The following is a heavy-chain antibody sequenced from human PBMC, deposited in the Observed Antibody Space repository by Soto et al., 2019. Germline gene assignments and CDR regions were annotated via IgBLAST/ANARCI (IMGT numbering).Heavy chain of an antibody. D-gene: IGHD2-2*03. V-gene: IGHV1-8*02. J-gene: IGHJ5*02. CDR2: MNPSNGNT. CDR1: GYTFTTYD. Sequence: ASVKVSCKASGYTFTTYDVSWVRQASGQGLEWMGWMNPSNGNTGYAQKFQGRVTMTSNTSITTVYMELSGLRPDDTAVYYCSRGSFGYYGPWGPGTLVTVSS. CDR3: SRGSFGYYGP.